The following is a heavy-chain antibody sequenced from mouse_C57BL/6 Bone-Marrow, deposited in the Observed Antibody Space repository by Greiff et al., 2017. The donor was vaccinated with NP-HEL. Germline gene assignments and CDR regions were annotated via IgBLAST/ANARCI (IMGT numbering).Heavy chain of an antibody. J-gene: IGHJ4*01. CDR3: ARVYYGSEAMDY. CDR2: IYPGSGRT. V-gene: IGHV1-55*01. CDR1: GYTFTSYW. D-gene: IGHD1-1*01. Sequence: VQLQQPGAELVKPGASVKMSCKASGYTFTSYWITWVKQRPGQGLEWIGDIYPGSGRTNYNEKFKSKATLTVDTSSSTAYMQLSSLTSEDSAVYYCARVYYGSEAMDYWGQGTSVTVSS.